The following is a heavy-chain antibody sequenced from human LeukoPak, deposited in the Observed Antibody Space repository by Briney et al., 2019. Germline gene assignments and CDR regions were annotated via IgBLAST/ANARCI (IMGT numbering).Heavy chain of an antibody. Sequence: GGSLRLSCAGSGFTFSFYAMNWVRQAPGKGLEWVSSISGSSGYLYYADSVKGRFTISRDNANNSLYLQMNSLRDEDTAIYYCATNSPDSSGWYVGPFKRWGQGTLVTVSS. J-gene: IGHJ4*02. CDR1: GFTFSFYA. V-gene: IGHV3-21*01. D-gene: IGHD6-19*01. CDR2: ISGSSGYL. CDR3: ATNSPDSSGWYVGPFKR.